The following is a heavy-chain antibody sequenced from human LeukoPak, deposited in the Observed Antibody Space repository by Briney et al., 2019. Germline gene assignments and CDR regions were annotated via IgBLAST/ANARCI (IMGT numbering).Heavy chain of an antibody. CDR1: GGSVSSGSYY. Sequence: SETLSLTCTVSGGSVSSGSYYWSWIRQPPGKGLEWIGYIYYSGSTNYNPSLKSRVTISVDTSKNQFSLRLSSVTAADTAMYHCARVRGYSGYDSPFDYWGQGTLVTVSS. J-gene: IGHJ4*02. CDR3: ARVRGYSGYDSPFDY. D-gene: IGHD5-12*01. V-gene: IGHV4-61*01. CDR2: IYYSGST.